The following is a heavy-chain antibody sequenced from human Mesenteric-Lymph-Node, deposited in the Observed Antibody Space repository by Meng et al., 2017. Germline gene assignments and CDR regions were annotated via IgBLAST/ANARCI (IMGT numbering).Heavy chain of an antibody. Sequence: QGPLHESGPVLVQPSQTLSLTCTVSGGSISSGDYYWSWIRQPPGKGLEWIGYMDYRGSTFYNPSLKSRVTISVDTSKNQFSLKLSSVTAADTAVYFCARGELLWDYWGQGTLVTVSS. CDR1: GGSISSGDYY. J-gene: IGHJ4*02. CDR2: MDYRGST. CDR3: ARGELLWDY. D-gene: IGHD2-2*01. V-gene: IGHV4-30-4*01.